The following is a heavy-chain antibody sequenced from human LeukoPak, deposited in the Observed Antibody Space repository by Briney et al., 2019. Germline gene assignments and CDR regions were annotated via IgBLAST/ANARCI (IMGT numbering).Heavy chain of an antibody. Sequence: SETLSLTCTVSGDSVTSYYWSWIRQPPGKGLEWIGEIYHSGSTNYNPSLKSRVTISVDKSKNQFSLKLSSVTAADTAVYYCARNGDYGDYVDYWGQGTLVTVSS. CDR2: IYHSGST. D-gene: IGHD4-17*01. J-gene: IGHJ4*02. CDR1: GDSVTSYY. CDR3: ARNGDYGDYVDY. V-gene: IGHV4-34*01.